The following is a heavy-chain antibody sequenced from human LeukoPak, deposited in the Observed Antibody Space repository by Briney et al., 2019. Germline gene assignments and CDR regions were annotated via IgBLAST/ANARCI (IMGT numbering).Heavy chain of an antibody. CDR2: IYPRDGST. CDR1: GYSFTSNY. Sequence: ASVKVSCTASGYSFTSNYIHWVRQAPGQGLEWMGMIYPRDGSTSYAQKFQGRVTVTRDTSTSTVHKELSGLRSEDTAVYYCARDREAFDYWGQGTLVTVSS. J-gene: IGHJ4*02. V-gene: IGHV1-46*01. CDR3: ARDREAFDY.